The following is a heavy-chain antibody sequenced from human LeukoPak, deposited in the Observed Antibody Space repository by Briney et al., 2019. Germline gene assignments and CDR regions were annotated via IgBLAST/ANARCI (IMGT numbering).Heavy chain of an antibody. CDR3: ARVGTYDAFDI. CDR1: GFTVSSKY. V-gene: IGHV3-66*01. D-gene: IGHD3-10*01. J-gene: IGHJ3*02. CDR2: IYSGGST. Sequence: PGGSLRLSCVVSGFTVSSKYMSWVRQAPGKGLEWVSVIYSGGSTYYADSVKGRFTISRDNSKNTLYLQMNSLRAEDMAVYYCARVGTYDAFDIWGQGTMVTVSS.